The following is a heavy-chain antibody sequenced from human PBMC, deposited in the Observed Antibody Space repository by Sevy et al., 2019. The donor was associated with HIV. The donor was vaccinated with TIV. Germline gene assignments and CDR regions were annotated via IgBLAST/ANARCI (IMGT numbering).Heavy chain of an antibody. CDR2: IYSGGST. CDR3: XXXXXXXQDAFDI. V-gene: IGHV3-53*01. Sequence: GGSLRLSCAASGFTVSSNYMSWVRQAPGKGLEWVSVIYSGGSTYYADSVKGRFTISRDNSKNTLYLQMNSLRAEDTXXXXXXXXXXXXQDAFDIWGQGTMVTASS. J-gene: IGHJ3*02. CDR1: GFTVSSNY.